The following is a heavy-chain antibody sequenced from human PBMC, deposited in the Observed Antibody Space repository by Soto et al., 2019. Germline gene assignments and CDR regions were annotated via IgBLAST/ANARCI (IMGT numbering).Heavy chain of an antibody. CDR3: ASDLAGASDSYGLGV. Sequence: GGSLRLSCAASGFTFSNYGMHWVRQAPGKGLEWVAIIWHDGNNKYYADSVRGRFIISRDNSKNRLYLQMNRLRAEDTAVYYCASDLAGASDSYGLGVWGQGTPGTVS. J-gene: IGHJ6*02. V-gene: IGHV3-33*01. CDR1: GFTFSNYG. D-gene: IGHD1-26*01. CDR2: IWHDGNNK.